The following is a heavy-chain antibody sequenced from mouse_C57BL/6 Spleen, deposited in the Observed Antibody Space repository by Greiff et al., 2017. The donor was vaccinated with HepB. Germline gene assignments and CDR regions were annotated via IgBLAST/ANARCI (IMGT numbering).Heavy chain of an antibody. D-gene: IGHD1-1*01. CDR1: GYTFTSYW. V-gene: IGHV1-55*01. CDR2: IYPGSGSS. Sequence: QVQLQQSGAELVKPGASVKMSCKASGYTFTSYWITWVKQRPGQGLEWIGDIYPGSGSSNYNEKFKSKATLTVDTSSSTAYMQLSSLTSEDSAVYYCARLGSILGMDYWGQGTSVTVSS. CDR3: ARLGSILGMDY. J-gene: IGHJ4*01.